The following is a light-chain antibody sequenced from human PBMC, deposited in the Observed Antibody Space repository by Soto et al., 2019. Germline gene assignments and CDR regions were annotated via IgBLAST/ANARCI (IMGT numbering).Light chain of an antibody. V-gene: IGKV3-11*01. CDR3: QQRSNWPIT. CDR2: DAS. Sequence: EIVMTQSPATLSVSPGERAALSCRASQSVGSFLAWYQQKPGQAPRLLIYDASNRATDIPARFSGSGSGTDFTLTISSLEPEDFAVYYCQQRSNWPITFGQGTRLEI. J-gene: IGKJ5*01. CDR1: QSVGSF.